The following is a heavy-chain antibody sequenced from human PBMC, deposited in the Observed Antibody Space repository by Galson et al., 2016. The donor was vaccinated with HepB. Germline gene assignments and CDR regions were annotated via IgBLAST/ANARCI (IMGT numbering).Heavy chain of an antibody. CDR1: GDSISRTTYY. Sequence: SETLSLTCSVSGDSISRTTYYWGWIRQPPGKGLEWIGSIYDGGSTHYNPSLKSRVTISVDTSKNHFSLKLSSVTAADTAVYYCATSPVAVLQAWFDPWGQGTLVTVSS. D-gene: IGHD4/OR15-4a*01. CDR2: IYDGGST. J-gene: IGHJ5*02. V-gene: IGHV4-39*07. CDR3: ATSPVAVLQAWFDP.